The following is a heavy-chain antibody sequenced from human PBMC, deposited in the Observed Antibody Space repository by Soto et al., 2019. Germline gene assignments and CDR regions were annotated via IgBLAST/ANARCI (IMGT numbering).Heavy chain of an antibody. CDR1: MFTFSAYT. CDR3: ARDPGTDLLSGGGIFDS. D-gene: IGHD3-16*01. J-gene: IGHJ4*02. Sequence: EVQLVESGGGLVKPGGSLRLSCAASMFTFSAYTMTWVRQAPGKGLEWVSSISGYGSFIYYADSVKGRFTISRDNSKTSLYLQMNSLRAEDTAVYYCARDPGTDLLSGGGIFDSWGQGTLVTVSS. V-gene: IGHV3-21*01. CDR2: ISGYGSFI.